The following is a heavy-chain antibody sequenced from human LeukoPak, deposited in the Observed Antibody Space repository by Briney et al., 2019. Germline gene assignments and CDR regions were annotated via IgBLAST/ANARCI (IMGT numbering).Heavy chain of an antibody. CDR3: ARWGSLMTGEDWFDP. CDR1: GYTFTGYH. V-gene: IGHV1-2*02. J-gene: IGHJ5*02. CDR2: INPNSGGT. Sequence: GASVKVSCKASGYTFTGYHMHWVRQAPGQGLEWMGWINPNSGGTNYAQKFQGRVTMTRDTSISTAYMELSRLRSDDTAVYYCARWGSLMTGEDWFDPWGQGTLVTVSS. D-gene: IGHD1-20*01.